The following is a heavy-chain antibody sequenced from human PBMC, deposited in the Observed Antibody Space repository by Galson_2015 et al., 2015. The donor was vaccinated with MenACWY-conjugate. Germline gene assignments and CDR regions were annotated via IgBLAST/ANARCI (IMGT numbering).Heavy chain of an antibody. Sequence: PGKGLVWVSRVNSDGSGTGYADSVKGRFTISRDNAKNMLFLQMNSLKVEDTAVYYCARSYVPGSDRKNYYMDVWGRGTTVTVSS. V-gene: IGHV3-74*01. J-gene: IGHJ6*03. CDR2: VNSDGSGT. D-gene: IGHD3-16*01. CDR3: ARSYVPGSDRKNYYMDV.